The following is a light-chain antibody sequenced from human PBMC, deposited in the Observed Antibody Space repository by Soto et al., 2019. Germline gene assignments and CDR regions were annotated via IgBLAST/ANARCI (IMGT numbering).Light chain of an antibody. CDR2: DAS. CDR3: QQRTNWPPYT. J-gene: IGKJ2*01. V-gene: IGKV3-11*01. CDR1: QSVSSY. Sequence: EIVLTQSPAILSLSPGERATLSCRASQSVSSYLAWYQQKPGQAPRLLIYDASNRATGIPARFSGSESGTDFTLTISSLEPEDFVVYYCQQRTNWPPYTFGQGTKLEIK.